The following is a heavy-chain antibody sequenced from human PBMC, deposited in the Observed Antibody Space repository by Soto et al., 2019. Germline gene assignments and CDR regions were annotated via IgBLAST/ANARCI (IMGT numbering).Heavy chain of an antibody. J-gene: IGHJ6*02. CDR2: IIPFFGTA. CDR1: GGTFSNYA. D-gene: IGHD3-16*01. CDR3: ARGETYLGV. Sequence: SVKVSCKASGGTFSNYAINWVRQAPGQGLEWMGGIIPFFGTAKNAQKFQGRVTITADESTSTANMELSSLISEDTAVYYCARGETYLGVWGQGATVTVSS. V-gene: IGHV1-69*13.